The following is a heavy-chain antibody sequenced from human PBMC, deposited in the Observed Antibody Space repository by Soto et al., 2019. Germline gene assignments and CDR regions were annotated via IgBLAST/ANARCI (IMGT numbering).Heavy chain of an antibody. J-gene: IGHJ6*02. V-gene: IGHV3-21*01. CDR2: ISSSSSYI. CDR1: GFTFSSWS. CDR3: ARGITMVRGGLNYYYGMDV. D-gene: IGHD3-10*01. Sequence: NPXGCLRLSCAASGFTFSSWSMNWVRQAPGKGLEWVSSISSSSSYIYYADSVKGRFTISRDNAKNSLYLQMNSLRAEDTAVYYCARGITMVRGGLNYYYGMDVWGQGTTVTVSS.